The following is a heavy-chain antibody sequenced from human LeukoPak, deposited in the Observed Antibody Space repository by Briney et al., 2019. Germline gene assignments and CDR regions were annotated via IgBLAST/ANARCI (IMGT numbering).Heavy chain of an antibody. Sequence: SGTLSLTCTVSGGSISSYYWSWIRQPPGKGLEWIGYIYYSGSTNYNPSLKSRVTISVDTSKNHFSLKLSSVTAADTAVYYCARNRDGYNSFDYWGQGTLVTVSS. V-gene: IGHV4-59*12. D-gene: IGHD5-24*01. CDR3: ARNRDGYNSFDY. CDR2: IYYSGST. J-gene: IGHJ4*02. CDR1: GGSISSYY.